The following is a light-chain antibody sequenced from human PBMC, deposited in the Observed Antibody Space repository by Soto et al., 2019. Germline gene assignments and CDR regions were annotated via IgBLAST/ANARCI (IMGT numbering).Light chain of an antibody. CDR1: QSINYN. V-gene: IGKV3-15*01. CDR3: QQYKNWYT. Sequence: EIVMTQSPATLSVSPGERVTLSCRASQSINYNLAWYQQKPGQAPRLLIQGASTRATGIPVRFSGSGSGTEFTLTISSLQSEGFAVYYCQQYKNWYTFGQGTKLEIK. CDR2: GAS. J-gene: IGKJ2*01.